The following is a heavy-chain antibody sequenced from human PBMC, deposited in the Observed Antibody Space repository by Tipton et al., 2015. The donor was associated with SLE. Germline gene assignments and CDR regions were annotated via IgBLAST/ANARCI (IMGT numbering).Heavy chain of an antibody. D-gene: IGHD6-6*01. CDR3: ARRLVALIWFDP. CDR2: INYSGST. Sequence: TLSLTCTASGGSINSGTYYWGWIRQPPGKGLEWIGSINYSGSTYYNPSLKSRVTISVDMSKNQFSLKLSSVTAADTAVYYCARRLVALIWFDPWGQGTLVTVSS. V-gene: IGHV4-39*07. CDR1: GGSINSGTYY. J-gene: IGHJ5*02.